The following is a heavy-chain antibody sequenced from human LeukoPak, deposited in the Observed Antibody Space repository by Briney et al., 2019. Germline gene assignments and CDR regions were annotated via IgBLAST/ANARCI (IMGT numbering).Heavy chain of an antibody. D-gene: IGHD3-3*01. V-gene: IGHV4-4*07. J-gene: IGHJ3*02. CDR1: GGSISSYY. CDR3: ARAKAGIRFLEWLSHYDAFDI. CDR2: IYTSGST. Sequence: PSETLSLTCTVSGGSISSYYWSWIRQPAGKGLEWIGRIYTSGSTNYNPSLKSRVTISVDTSKNQFSLKLSSVTAADTAVYYCARAKAGIRFLEWLSHYDAFDIWGQGTMVTVSS.